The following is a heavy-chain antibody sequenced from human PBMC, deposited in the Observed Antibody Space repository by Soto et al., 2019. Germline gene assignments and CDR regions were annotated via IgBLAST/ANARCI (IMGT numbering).Heavy chain of an antibody. CDR3: ARGIVVVPAAIDY. V-gene: IGHV3-21*01. CDR2: ISSSSSYI. D-gene: IGHD2-2*01. CDR1: GFTFSSYS. J-gene: IGHJ4*02. Sequence: PGGSLRLSCAASGFTFSSYSMNWVRQAPGKGLEWVSSISSSSSYIYYADSAKGRFTISRDNAKNSLYLQMNSLRAEDTAVYYCARGIVVVPAAIDYWGQGTMVTVSS.